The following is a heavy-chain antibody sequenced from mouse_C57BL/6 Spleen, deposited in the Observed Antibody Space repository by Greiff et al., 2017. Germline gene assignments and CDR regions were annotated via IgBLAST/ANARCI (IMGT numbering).Heavy chain of an antibody. D-gene: IGHD2-3*01. Sequence: QVQLQQPGAELVMPGASVKLSCKASGYTFTSYWMHWVKQRPGQGLEWIGEIDPSDSYTNYNQKFKGKSTLTVDKSSSTAYMQLSSLTSEDSAVYYCARSYDEAMDYWGQGTSVTVSS. J-gene: IGHJ4*01. CDR2: IDPSDSYT. CDR3: ARSYDEAMDY. CDR1: GYTFTSYW. V-gene: IGHV1-69*01.